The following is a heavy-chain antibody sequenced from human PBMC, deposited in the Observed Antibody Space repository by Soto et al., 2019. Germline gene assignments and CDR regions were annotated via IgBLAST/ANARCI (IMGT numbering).Heavy chain of an antibody. CDR1: GFTFNNYA. Sequence: EVQLLESGGGLVQPGGSLRLSCAASGFTFNNYAMTWVRQAPGKGLEWVSAISGGGDTTSYAGSVKGRFTVSRDGSKNTLYLQMSSLRAVDTALYYCAKGRGGSGSLTPRVDFWGQGTLVTVSS. CDR2: ISGGGDTT. V-gene: IGHV3-23*01. J-gene: IGHJ4*02. D-gene: IGHD3-10*01. CDR3: AKGRGGSGSLTPRVDF.